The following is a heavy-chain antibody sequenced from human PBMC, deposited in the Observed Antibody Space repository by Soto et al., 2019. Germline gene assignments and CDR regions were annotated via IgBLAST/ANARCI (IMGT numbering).Heavy chain of an antibody. Sequence: GGSLRLSCAGSGFTFGDYYMSWVRQPPGEGLEWVAVIYSGGSTYYAASVKGRFTISRDNSKNTLYLQMNCLTAADTAVYYCARGLGRGYYDSSGYFHLDYWGQGTLVTVSS. D-gene: IGHD3-22*01. V-gene: IGHV3-53*01. CDR1: GFTFGDYY. CDR2: IYSGGST. J-gene: IGHJ4*02. CDR3: ARGLGRGYYDSSGYFHLDY.